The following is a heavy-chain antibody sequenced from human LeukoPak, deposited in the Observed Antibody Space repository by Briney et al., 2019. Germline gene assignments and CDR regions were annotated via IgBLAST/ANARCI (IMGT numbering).Heavy chain of an antibody. Sequence: SETLSLTCSVSGGAMSSYYWRWIRQPPGKGLEWIGYIYYSRSTNYNPSLKSRVTISVATTKYQFSLKLSSVAAADTAVYYCARSPTLYFGADYWGRGTLVTVSS. J-gene: IGHJ4*02. V-gene: IGHV4-59*01. CDR1: GGAMSSYY. CDR3: ARSPTLYFGADY. D-gene: IGHD3-10*01. CDR2: IYYSRST.